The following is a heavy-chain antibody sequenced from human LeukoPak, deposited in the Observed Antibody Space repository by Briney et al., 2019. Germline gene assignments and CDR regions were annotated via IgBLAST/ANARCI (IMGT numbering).Heavy chain of an antibody. D-gene: IGHD6-19*01. J-gene: IGHJ5*02. CDR2: IYYSGST. V-gene: IGHV4-59*01. CDR3: ARAPPIAVAGNNWFDP. Sequence: PSEALSLTCTVSGGSISSFYWSWIRQPPGKGLEWIGYIYYSGSTNYNPSLKSRVTISVDTSKNQFSLKLSSVTAADTAVYYCARAPPIAVAGNNWFDPWGQGTLVTVSS. CDR1: GGSISSFY.